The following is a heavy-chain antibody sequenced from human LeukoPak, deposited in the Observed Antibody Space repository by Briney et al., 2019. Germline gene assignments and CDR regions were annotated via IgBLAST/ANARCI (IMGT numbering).Heavy chain of an antibody. J-gene: IGHJ6*02. D-gene: IGHD5-18*01. V-gene: IGHV3-48*03. CDR3: ARDGYSYGNYYYYGMDV. CDR1: GFTFSSYE. Sequence: GGSLRLSCAASGFTFSSYEMNWVRQAPGKGLEWVSYISSSGSTIYYADSVKGRFTISGDNAKNSLYLQMNSLRAEDTAVYYCARDGYSYGNYYYYGMDVWGQGTTVTVSS. CDR2: ISSSGSTI.